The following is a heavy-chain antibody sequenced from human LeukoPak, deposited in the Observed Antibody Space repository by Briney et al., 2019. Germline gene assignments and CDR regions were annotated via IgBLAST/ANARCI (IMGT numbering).Heavy chain of an antibody. D-gene: IGHD3-10*01. CDR1: GFTFDDYG. CDR2: INWNGGST. J-gene: IGHJ5*02. Sequence: GGSLRLSCAASGFTFDDYGMSWVRLAPGKGLEWVSGINWNGGSTGYADSVKGRFTISRDNAKNSLYLQMNSLRAEDTALYHCARETPYYYGSGSYYFWFDPWGQGTLVTVSS. CDR3: ARETPYYYGSGSYYFWFDP. V-gene: IGHV3-20*01.